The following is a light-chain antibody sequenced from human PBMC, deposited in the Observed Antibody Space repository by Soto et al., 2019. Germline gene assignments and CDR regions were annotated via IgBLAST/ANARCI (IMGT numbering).Light chain of an antibody. Sequence: EIVLTQSPGTLSLSPGERGTLSCRASQSVTSTYLAWYQQRPGQAPRLLIYGASSRATGIPDRFSGSGSGTDFTLTISRLEPEDFAVYYCHHYGGSPPRLTFGGGTKVEIK. V-gene: IGKV3-20*01. CDR3: HHYGGSPPRLT. J-gene: IGKJ4*01. CDR2: GAS. CDR1: QSVTSTY.